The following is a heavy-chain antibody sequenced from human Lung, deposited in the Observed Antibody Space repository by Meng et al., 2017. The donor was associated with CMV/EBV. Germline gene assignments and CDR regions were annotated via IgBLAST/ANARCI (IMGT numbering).Heavy chain of an antibody. CDR3: ARWGVNMVYDY. D-gene: IGHD2-8*01. Sequence: CKASGYNLTSYDINWVRQATGQGLEWMGWMNPNSGNTGYAQKFQGRVTITRNTSISTAYMELSSLRSEDTAVYYCARWGVNMVYDYWGQGTLVTVSS. CDR1: GYNLTSYD. CDR2: MNPNSGNT. J-gene: IGHJ4*02. V-gene: IGHV1-8*03.